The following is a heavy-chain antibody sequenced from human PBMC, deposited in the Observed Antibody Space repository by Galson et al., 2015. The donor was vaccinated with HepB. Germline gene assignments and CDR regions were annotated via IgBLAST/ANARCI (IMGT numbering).Heavy chain of an antibody. Sequence: SVKVSCKASGGTFSSYAISWVRQAPGQGLEWMGGIIPILGIANYAQKFQGRVTITADKSTSTAYMELSSLRSEDTAVYYCASQQLVQAFDIWGQGTMVTVSS. CDR1: GGTFSSYA. V-gene: IGHV1-69*10. D-gene: IGHD6-13*01. CDR2: IIPILGIA. CDR3: ASQQLVQAFDI. J-gene: IGHJ3*02.